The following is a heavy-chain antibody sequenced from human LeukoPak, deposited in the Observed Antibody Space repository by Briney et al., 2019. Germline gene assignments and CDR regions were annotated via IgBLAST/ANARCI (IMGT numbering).Heavy chain of an antibody. CDR3: AKRGDCSGGSCYSDAFDI. CDR1: GFTFSSYA. CDR2: ISGSGGST. J-gene: IGHJ3*02. D-gene: IGHD2-15*01. V-gene: IGHV3-23*01. Sequence: PGGSLRLSCAASGFTFSSYAMSWDRQAPGKGLEWVSAISGSGGSTYYADSVKGRFTISRDNSKNTLYLQMNSLRAEDTAVYYCAKRGDCSGGSCYSDAFDIWGQGTMVTVSS.